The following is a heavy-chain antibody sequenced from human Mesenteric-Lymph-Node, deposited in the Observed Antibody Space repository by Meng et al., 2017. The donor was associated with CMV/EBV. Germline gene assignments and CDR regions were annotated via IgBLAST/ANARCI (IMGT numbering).Heavy chain of an antibody. J-gene: IGHJ6*02. CDR1: GLSVSNNY. V-gene: IGHV3-53*01. CDR3: ARTLLRYSSGWYVPRNGMDV. CDR2: IYTDGSA. D-gene: IGHD6-19*01. Sequence: GGSLRLSCAASGLSVSNNYMTWVRQAPGKGLEWVSIIYTDGSAYYADSVKGRFTFSRDSSKNTVYLQMDSLRAEDTAVYYCARTLLRYSSGWYVPRNGMDVWGQGTTVTVSS.